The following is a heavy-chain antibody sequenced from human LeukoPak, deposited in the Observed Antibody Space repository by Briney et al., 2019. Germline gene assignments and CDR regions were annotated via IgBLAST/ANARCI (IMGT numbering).Heavy chain of an antibody. V-gene: IGHV4-34*01. CDR3: ASRWGWNYDFGY. Sequence: SETLSLTCAVYGGSFSGYYWSWIRQPPGKGLEWIGEINHSGSTNYNPSLKSRVTISVDTSKNQFSLKLSSVTAADTAVYYCASRWGWNYDFGYWGQGTLVTVSS. CDR2: INHSGST. D-gene: IGHD1-7*01. CDR1: GGSFSGYY. J-gene: IGHJ4*02.